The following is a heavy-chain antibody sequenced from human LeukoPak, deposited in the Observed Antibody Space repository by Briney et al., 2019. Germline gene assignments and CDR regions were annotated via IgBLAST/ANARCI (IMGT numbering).Heavy chain of an antibody. CDR3: ASLGENYYGSGSYPFFDYYMDV. CDR2: INHSGST. D-gene: IGHD3-10*01. V-gene: IGHV4-61*08. Sequence: SETLSLTCTVSGGSVGSGGYYWSWIRQPPGKGLEWIGEINHSGSTNYNPSLKSRVTISVDTSKNQFSLKLSSVTAADTAVYYCASLGENYYGSGSYPFFDYYMDVWGKGTTVTVSS. CDR1: GGSVGSGGYY. J-gene: IGHJ6*03.